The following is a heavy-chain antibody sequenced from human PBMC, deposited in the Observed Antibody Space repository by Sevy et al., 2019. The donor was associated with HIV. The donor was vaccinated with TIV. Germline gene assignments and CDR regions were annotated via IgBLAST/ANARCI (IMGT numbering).Heavy chain of an antibody. CDR1: GFPFAAYY. V-gene: IGHV1-2*06. Sequence: ASVKVSCKTSGFPFAAYYIHWVRQAPGQGLEGMGRINPNSGATKYAQKFQGRVTMTRDTSITTAYMELRRLRSDDTAVYYCTKDREEQPDYWGQGTLVTVSS. CDR3: TKDREEQPDY. CDR2: INPNSGAT. J-gene: IGHJ4*02.